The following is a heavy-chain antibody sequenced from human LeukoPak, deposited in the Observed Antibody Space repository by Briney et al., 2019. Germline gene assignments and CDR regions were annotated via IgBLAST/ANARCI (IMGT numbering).Heavy chain of an antibody. J-gene: IGHJ6*03. V-gene: IGHV4-34*01. D-gene: IGHD6-13*01. CDR1: GGSFSGYY. CDR2: INHSGST. Sequence: SETLSLTCAVYGGSFSGYYWSWIRQPPGKGLEWIGEINHSGSTYYNPSLKSRVTISVDTSKNQFSLKLSSVTAADTAVYYCARSVAEYYYYYYMDVWGKGTTVTVSS. CDR3: ARSVAEYYYYYYMDV.